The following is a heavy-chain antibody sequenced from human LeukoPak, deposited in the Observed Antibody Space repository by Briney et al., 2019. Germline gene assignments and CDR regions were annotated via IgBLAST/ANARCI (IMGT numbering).Heavy chain of an antibody. Sequence: PSETLSLTCPVSGGSVSSGSHYWSWIRQPPGEGLEWIGHVYYSGSTSYNPSLKGRVTISVDTSKNHFSLELHSVTAADTAVYYCARHYGPWGQGTLVTVSS. CDR1: GGSVSSGSHY. V-gene: IGHV4-61*03. J-gene: IGHJ5*02. CDR2: VYYSGST. D-gene: IGHD3-16*01. CDR3: ARHYGP.